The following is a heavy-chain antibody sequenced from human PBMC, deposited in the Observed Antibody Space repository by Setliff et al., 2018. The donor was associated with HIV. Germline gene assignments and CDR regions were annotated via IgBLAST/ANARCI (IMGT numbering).Heavy chain of an antibody. J-gene: IGHJ6*03. CDR3: ARLLRRPHDFFYMDV. CDR1: GYTFANYW. Sequence: PGESLKISCKGSGYTFANYWISWVRQMPGKGLEWMGRLDPRDSYTDYSPSFQGHVTISGDKSSCTAYLQWSSLRASDTATYYCARLLRRPHDFFYMDVWGKGTTVTSP. V-gene: IGHV5-10-1*01. CDR2: LDPRDSYT. D-gene: IGHD2-15*01.